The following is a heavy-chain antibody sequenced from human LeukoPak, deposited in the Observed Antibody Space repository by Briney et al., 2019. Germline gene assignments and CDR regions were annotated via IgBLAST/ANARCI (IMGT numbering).Heavy chain of an antibody. CDR2: ISYDGSNK. CDR3: ARDSGSGLYYYYGMDV. D-gene: IGHD6-19*01. CDR1: GFTFKSNS. V-gene: IGHV3-30-3*01. Sequence: GSLELSCAASGFTFKSNSIHWVRQAPGKGLEWVAVISYDGSNKYYADSVKGRFTISRDNSKNTLYLQMNSLRTEDTAVYYCARDSGSGLYYYYGMDVWGQGTTVTVSS. J-gene: IGHJ6*02.